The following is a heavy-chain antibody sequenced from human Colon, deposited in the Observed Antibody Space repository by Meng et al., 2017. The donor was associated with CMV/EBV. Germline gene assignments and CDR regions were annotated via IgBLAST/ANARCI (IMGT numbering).Heavy chain of an antibody. V-gene: IGHV5-51*01. Sequence: GGSLRLSCKGVGYTFSNYWIGWVRQKPGKGLEWLGIMQPGISESKYSPSFQGVVTISADRSSSTAYLEWTSVKATDTAIYYCARQKYSCRSTTCPFEHWGQGTLVTVSS. D-gene: IGHD2-2*01. CDR2: MQPGISES. CDR1: GYTFSNYW. J-gene: IGHJ4*02. CDR3: ARQKYSCRSTTCPFEH.